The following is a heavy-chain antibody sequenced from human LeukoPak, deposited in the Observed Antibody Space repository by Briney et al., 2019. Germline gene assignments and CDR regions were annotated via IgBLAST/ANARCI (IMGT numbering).Heavy chain of an antibody. Sequence: SETLSLTCTVSGGSISSYYWSWIRQPPGKGLEWIGYIYYSGSTNYNPSLKSRVTISVDTSKNQFSLKLSSVTAADTAVYYCASPRGWGPYYFAYWGQGTLVTVSS. CDR1: GGSISSYY. CDR3: ASPRGWGPYYFAY. CDR2: IYYSGST. D-gene: IGHD7-27*01. J-gene: IGHJ4*02. V-gene: IGHV4-59*01.